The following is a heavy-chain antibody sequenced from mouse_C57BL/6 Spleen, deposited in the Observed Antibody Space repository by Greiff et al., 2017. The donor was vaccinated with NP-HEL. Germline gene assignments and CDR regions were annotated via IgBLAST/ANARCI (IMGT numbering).Heavy chain of an antibody. V-gene: IGHV5-17*01. Sequence: EVMLVESGGGLVKPGGSLKLSCAASGFTFSDYGMHWVRQAPEKGLEWVAYISSGSSTIYYADTVKGRFTISRDNAKNTMFLQMTSLRSEDTAMDYCARRLPWAMDDWGQGTSVTVSS. J-gene: IGHJ4*01. CDR2: ISSGSSTI. CDR3: ARRLPWAMDD. CDR1: GFTFSDYG. D-gene: IGHD1-2*01.